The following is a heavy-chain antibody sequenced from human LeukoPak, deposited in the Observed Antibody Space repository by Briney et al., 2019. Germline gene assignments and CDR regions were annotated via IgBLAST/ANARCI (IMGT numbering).Heavy chain of an antibody. CDR1: GFTFSSYA. CDR2: ISSSSSYI. D-gene: IGHD2-21*02. Sequence: GGSLRLSCAASGFTFSSYAMSWVRQAPGKGLEWVSAISSSSSYIHYADSVKGRFTISRDNAKNSLYLQMNSLKAEDTAVYYCARDAYCGGDCYYYFDYWGQGTLVTVSS. CDR3: ARDAYCGGDCYYYFDY. V-gene: IGHV3-21*01. J-gene: IGHJ4*02.